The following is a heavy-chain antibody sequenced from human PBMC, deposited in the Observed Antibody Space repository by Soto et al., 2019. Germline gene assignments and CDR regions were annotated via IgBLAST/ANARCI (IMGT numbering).Heavy chain of an antibody. J-gene: IGHJ5*02. Sequence: GASVKVSCKASGYTFTGYYMHWVRQAPGQGLEWMGWINPNSGGTNYAQKFQGRVTMTRDTSISTAYMELSRLRSDDTAVYYCARGVVYNWNLGWFDPWGQGTLVTVSS. D-gene: IGHD1-7*01. CDR1: GYTFTGYY. V-gene: IGHV1-2*02. CDR2: INPNSGGT. CDR3: ARGVVYNWNLGWFDP.